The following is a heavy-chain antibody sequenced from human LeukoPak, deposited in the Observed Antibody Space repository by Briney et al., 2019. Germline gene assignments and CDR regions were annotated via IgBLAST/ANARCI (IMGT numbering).Heavy chain of an antibody. Sequence: PSQTLSLTCTVSGGSISSGGYYWSWIRQPPGKGLEWIGYIYHSGSTYYNPSLKSRVTISADRSKNQFSLKLSSVTAADTAVYYCARDRSYQDSSGYRAPYYFDYWGQGTLVTVSS. CDR3: ARDRSYQDSSGYRAPYYFDY. CDR2: IYHSGST. D-gene: IGHD3-22*01. CDR1: GGSISSGGYY. V-gene: IGHV4-30-2*01. J-gene: IGHJ4*02.